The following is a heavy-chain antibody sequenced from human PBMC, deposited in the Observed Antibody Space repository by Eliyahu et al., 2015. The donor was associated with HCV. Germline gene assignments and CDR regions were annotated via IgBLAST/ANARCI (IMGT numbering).Heavy chain of an antibody. CDR3: AKDPPFMITYGGVTDDC. Sequence: EVQLLESGGDLVQPGGSLRLSCAASGFTFENYAMXWVRQGPGKGLEWVXRISGSGGGTDYADSVRGRFTISRDNSKNTLYLQMNSLRAEDTAVYYCAKDPPFMITYGGVTDDCWGQGTLVTVS. CDR1: GFTFENYA. V-gene: IGHV3-23*01. J-gene: IGHJ4*02. D-gene: IGHD3-16*01. CDR2: ISGSGGGT.